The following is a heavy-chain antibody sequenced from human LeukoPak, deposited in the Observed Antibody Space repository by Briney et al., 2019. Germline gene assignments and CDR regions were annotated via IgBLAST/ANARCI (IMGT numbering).Heavy chain of an antibody. CDR1: GFTFSRYW. V-gene: IGHV3-7*01. D-gene: IGHD3-22*01. CDR2: IKQDDSEE. Sequence: GGSLRLSCAASGFTFSRYWMSWVRQAPGKGLEWVANIKQDDSEEYYVDSVKGRFTISRDNAKNSVYLQMNSLRADDTAVYYCATGSYYYDSSAYYFVFESWGQGTLVTVSS. J-gene: IGHJ4*02. CDR3: ATGSYYYDSSAYYFVFES.